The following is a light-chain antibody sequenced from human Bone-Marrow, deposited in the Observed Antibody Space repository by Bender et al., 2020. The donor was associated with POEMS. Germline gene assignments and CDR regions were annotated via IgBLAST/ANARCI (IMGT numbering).Light chain of an antibody. Sequence: QSALTQPASVSGSPGQSITISCTGTSSDVGAYNYVSWYQQHPGKVPKLMIYDVSNRPSGVSYRFSGSKSGNTASLTISGLQAEDEADYYCTSRTNKQTLVFGGGTKLTVL. CDR3: TSRTNKQTLV. V-gene: IGLV2-14*03. J-gene: IGLJ2*01. CDR2: DVS. CDR1: SSDVGAYNY.